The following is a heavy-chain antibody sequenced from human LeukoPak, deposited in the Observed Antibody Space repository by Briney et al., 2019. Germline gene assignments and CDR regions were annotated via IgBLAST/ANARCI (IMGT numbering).Heavy chain of an antibody. CDR1: GFTFSSYS. Sequence: GGSLRLSCAASGFTFSSYSMNWVRQAPGKGLEWVSYISSSSSTIYYADSVKGRFTISRDNSKNTLYLQMNSLRAEDTAVYYCAKDGGFSPYYFDYWGQGTLVTVSS. CDR2: ISSSSSTI. V-gene: IGHV3-48*01. J-gene: IGHJ4*02. CDR3: AKDGGFSPYYFDY. D-gene: IGHD3-3*01.